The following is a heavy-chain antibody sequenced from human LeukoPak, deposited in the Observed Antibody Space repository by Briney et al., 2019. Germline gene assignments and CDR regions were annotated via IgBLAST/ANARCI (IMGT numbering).Heavy chain of an antibody. D-gene: IGHD1-26*01. CDR3: ARALEVVGATNYFDY. J-gene: IGHJ4*02. Sequence: SETLSLTCTVSGGSISSNYWSWIRQPPGKGLEWLGYIYYSGSTNYNPSLKSRVTISVDTSKNQFSLKLSSVTAADTAVYYCARALEVVGATNYFDYWGQGTLVTVSS. CDR1: GGSISSNY. CDR2: IYYSGST. V-gene: IGHV4-59*01.